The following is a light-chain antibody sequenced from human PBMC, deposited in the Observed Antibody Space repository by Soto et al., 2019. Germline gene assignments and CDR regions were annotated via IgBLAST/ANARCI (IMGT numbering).Light chain of an antibody. Sequence: DIQMTQSPSSLSASVRDRVTIPCRASQGISNYFAWYQQKPGKVPKLLIYAASTLQSGVPSRFSGSRSGTDFSLTISNLQPEDVATYYCEKYDSYRWTFGQGTKVEIK. CDR3: EKYDSYRWT. J-gene: IGKJ1*01. V-gene: IGKV1-27*01. CDR1: QGISNY. CDR2: AAS.